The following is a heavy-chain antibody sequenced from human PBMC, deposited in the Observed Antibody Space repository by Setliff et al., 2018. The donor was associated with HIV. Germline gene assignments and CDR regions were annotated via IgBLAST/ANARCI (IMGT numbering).Heavy chain of an antibody. CDR1: GGSFNDYY. CDR2: IDHSGST. D-gene: IGHD3-10*01. CDR3: ARGLNYYGSGSYLPLGY. Sequence: PSETLSLTCAVYGGSFNDYYWTWIRQPPGKGLEWIGEIDHSGSTKYHASLKSRVTISIDTSQNQISLKLSSVTAADTAVHYCARGLNYYGSGSYLPLGYWGQGTLVTVSS. J-gene: IGHJ4*02. V-gene: IGHV4-34*01.